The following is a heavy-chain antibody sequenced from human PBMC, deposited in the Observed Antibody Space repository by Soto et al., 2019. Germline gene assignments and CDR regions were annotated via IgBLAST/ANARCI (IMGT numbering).Heavy chain of an antibody. V-gene: IGHV5-51*01. Sequence: GESLKISWRTAGYKFTSSWIAWVRQMPGKGLEWMGIIFPSDSDTRYSPSFQGQVTISADRSTSTVFLQWASLKASDTAVYFCARKDKSGYFNWFDPWGQGTLVTVSS. CDR1: GYKFTSSW. CDR2: IFPSDSDT. J-gene: IGHJ5*02. D-gene: IGHD3-22*01. CDR3: ARKDKSGYFNWFDP.